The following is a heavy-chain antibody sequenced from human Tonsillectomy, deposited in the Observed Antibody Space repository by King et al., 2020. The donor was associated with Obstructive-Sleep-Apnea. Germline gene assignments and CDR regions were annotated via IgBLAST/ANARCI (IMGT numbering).Heavy chain of an antibody. V-gene: IGHV7-4-1*02. D-gene: IGHD6-13*01. CDR2: INTNTGDP. CDR1: GYTFRNYA. J-gene: IGHJ4*02. CDR3: ARLSRLGPHRSSPYYFDY. Sequence: VQLVESGSELKTPGASVKVSCKASGYTFRNYAMSWVRQAPGQGLECMGWINTNTGDPTSAQGFTGRFVFSVDTSVSTAYLQISSLKTEDTAVYYCARLSRLGPHRSSPYYFDYWGRGILVTVSA.